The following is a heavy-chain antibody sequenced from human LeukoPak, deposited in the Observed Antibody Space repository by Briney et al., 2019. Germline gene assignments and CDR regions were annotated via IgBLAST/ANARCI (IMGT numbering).Heavy chain of an antibody. CDR2: ISYDGSNK. CDR1: GFTFSSYG. D-gene: IGHD6-19*01. Sequence: GGSLRLSCAASGFTFSSYGMHWVRQAPGKGLERVAVISYDGSNKYYADSVKGRFTISRDNSKNTLYLQMNSLRAEDTAVYYCATAYSSGWYYFDYWGQGTLVTVSS. V-gene: IGHV3-30*03. J-gene: IGHJ4*02. CDR3: ATAYSSGWYYFDY.